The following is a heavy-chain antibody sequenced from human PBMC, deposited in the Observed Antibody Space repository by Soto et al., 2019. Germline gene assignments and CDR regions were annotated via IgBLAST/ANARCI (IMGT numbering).Heavy chain of an antibody. CDR2: IYYSGST. CDR3: ARVPYGSGSKYYYGMDV. D-gene: IGHD3-10*01. CDR1: GGSISSYY. Sequence: SETLSLTCTVSGGSISSYYWSWIRQPPGKGLEWIGYIYYSGSTNYNPSLKSRVTISVDTSKNQFSLKLSSVTAADTAVYYCARVPYGSGSKYYYGMDVWGQGTTVTV. V-gene: IGHV4-59*01. J-gene: IGHJ6*02.